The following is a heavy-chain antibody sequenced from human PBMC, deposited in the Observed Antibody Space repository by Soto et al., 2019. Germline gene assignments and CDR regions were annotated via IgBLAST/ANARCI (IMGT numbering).Heavy chain of an antibody. CDR1: GFTFSSYG. CDR3: AREIKLYGRNRPYYFDY. Sequence: GGSLRLSCAASGFTFSSYGMHWVRQAPGKGLEWVAVIWYDGSNKYYADSVKGRFTISRDNSKNTLYLQMNSLRAEDTAVYYCAREIKLYGRNRPYYFDYWGQGTLVTVSS. CDR2: IWYDGSNK. D-gene: IGHD2-8*01. J-gene: IGHJ4*02. V-gene: IGHV3-33*01.